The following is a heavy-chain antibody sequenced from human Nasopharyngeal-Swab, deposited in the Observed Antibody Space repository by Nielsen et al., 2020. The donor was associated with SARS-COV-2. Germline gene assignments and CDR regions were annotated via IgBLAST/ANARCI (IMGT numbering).Heavy chain of an antibody. J-gene: IGHJ6*02. V-gene: IGHV1-3*01. CDR3: ARVEAGYSSGGPYYYYGMDV. Sequence: ASVKVSCKASGYTFTSYAMHWVRPAPGQRLEGMGWINAGNGNTKYSQKFQGRVTITRDTSASTAYMELSSLRSEDTAVYYCARVEAGYSSGGPYYYYGMDVWGQGTTVTVSS. D-gene: IGHD6-19*01. CDR1: GYTFTSYA. CDR2: INAGNGNT.